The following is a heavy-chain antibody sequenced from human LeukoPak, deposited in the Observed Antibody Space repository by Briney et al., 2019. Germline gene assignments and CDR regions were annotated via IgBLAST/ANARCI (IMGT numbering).Heavy chain of an antibody. CDR1: GGSISSSSYY. CDR3: ARVPVDIVASIPFHYYYYMDV. CDR2: IYYSGST. D-gene: IGHD5-12*01. J-gene: IGHJ6*03. V-gene: IGHV4-39*07. Sequence: SETLSLTCTVSGGSISSSSYYWGWIRQPPGKGLEWIGNIYYSGSTYYNPSLKSRVTISVDTSKNQFSLKLSSVTAADTAVYYCARVPVDIVASIPFHYYYYMDVWGKGTTVTVSS.